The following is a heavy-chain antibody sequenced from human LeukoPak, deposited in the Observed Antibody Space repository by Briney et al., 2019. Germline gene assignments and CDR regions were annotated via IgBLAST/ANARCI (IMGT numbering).Heavy chain of an antibody. J-gene: IGHJ4*02. Sequence: SETLSLTCTVSGGSISSYYWSWIRQPPGKGLEWIGYIYYSGSTNYNPSLKSRVTISVDTSKNQFSLKLSSVTAADTAVYYCARARVVVAADDYFDYWGQGTLVTVFS. CDR2: IYYSGST. CDR3: ARARVVVAADDYFDY. D-gene: IGHD2-15*01. V-gene: IGHV4-59*01. CDR1: GGSISSYY.